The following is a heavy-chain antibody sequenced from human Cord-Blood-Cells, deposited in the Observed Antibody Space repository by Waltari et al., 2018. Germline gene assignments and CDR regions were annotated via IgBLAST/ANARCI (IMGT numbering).Heavy chain of an antibody. CDR1: GFTFSSYG. CDR3: ARGGALTGENLD. Sequence: QVQLVESGGGVVEPGRSLRLSCAASGFTFSSYGMHWVRQAPVKGVGGVAVIWYGGSNKYYADSVKGRFTISRDNSKNALYLQMNSLRAEDTAVYYCARGGALTGENLDWGQGTLVTVSS. D-gene: IGHD7-27*01. CDR2: IWYGGSNK. J-gene: IGHJ4*02. V-gene: IGHV3-33*01.